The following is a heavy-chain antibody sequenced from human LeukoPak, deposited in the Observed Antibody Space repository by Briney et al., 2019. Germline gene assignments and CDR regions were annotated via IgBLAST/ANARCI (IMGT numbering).Heavy chain of an antibody. CDR2: VYSTGST. D-gene: IGHD6-13*01. V-gene: IGHV4-61*02. CDR3: ARPNSRHNHRDAFDI. Sequence: SETLSLTCTVSGGFISRGSYYWSWIRQPAGKGLEWIGRVYSTGSTNYNPSLKSRVTISIDTSKNQFSLKLSSVTAADTAVYYCARPNSRHNHRDAFDIWGQGTVVTVSS. J-gene: IGHJ3*02. CDR1: GGFISRGSYY.